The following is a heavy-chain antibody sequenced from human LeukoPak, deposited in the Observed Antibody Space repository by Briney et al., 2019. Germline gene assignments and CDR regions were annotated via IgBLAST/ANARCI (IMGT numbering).Heavy chain of an antibody. J-gene: IGHJ4*02. CDR1: GFTFSSYA. D-gene: IGHD3-22*01. CDR2: ISYDGSNK. V-gene: IGHV3-30-3*01. CDR3: ARDNEYYYDSSGLLGY. Sequence: LRLSCAASGFTFSSYAMHWVRQAPGKGLEWVAVISYDGSNKYYADSVKGRFTISRDNSKNTLYLQMNSLRAEDTAVYYCARDNEYYYDSSGLLGYWGQGTLVTVSS.